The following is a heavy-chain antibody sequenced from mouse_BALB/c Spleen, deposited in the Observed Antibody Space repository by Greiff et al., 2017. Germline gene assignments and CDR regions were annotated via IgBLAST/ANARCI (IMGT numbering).Heavy chain of an antibody. Sequence: EVKVVVSGGGLVKPGGSLKLSCAASGFAFSSYDMSWVRQTPEKRLEWVAYISSGGGSTYYPDTVKGRFTISRDNAKNTLYLQMSSLKSEDTAMYYCARQGVRSYWYFDVWGAGTTVTVSS. J-gene: IGHJ1*01. V-gene: IGHV5-12-1*01. CDR2: ISSGGGST. D-gene: IGHD2-14*01. CDR1: GFAFSSYD. CDR3: ARQGVRSYWYFDV.